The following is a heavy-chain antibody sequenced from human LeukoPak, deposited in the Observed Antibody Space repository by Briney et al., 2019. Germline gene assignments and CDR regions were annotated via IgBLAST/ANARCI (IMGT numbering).Heavy chain of an antibody. CDR3: AKTSGSYLNDAFDI. J-gene: IGHJ3*02. D-gene: IGHD1-26*01. Sequence: GGSLRLSCAASGFTFSSYAIHRVRQAPGKGLEWVAAISYDGSNKNYADSVKGRFTISRDNSKNTLYLQMNSLRAEDTAVYYCAKTSGSYLNDAFDIWGQGTMVTVSS. CDR1: GFTFSSYA. V-gene: IGHV3-30*04. CDR2: ISYDGSNK.